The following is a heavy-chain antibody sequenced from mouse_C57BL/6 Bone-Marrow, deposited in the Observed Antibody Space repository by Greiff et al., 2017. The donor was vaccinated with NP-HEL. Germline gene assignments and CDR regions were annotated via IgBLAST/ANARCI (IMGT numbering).Heavy chain of an antibody. CDR2: IRSKSNNYAT. D-gene: IGHD2-14*01. CDR3: VRNDYRGAMDY. Sequence: EVKLVESGGGLVQPKGSLKLSCAASGFSFNTYAMNWVRQAPGKGLEWVARIRSKSNNYATYYADSVKDRFTISRDDSESMLYLQMNNLKTEDTAMYYCVRNDYRGAMDYWGQGTSVTVSS. J-gene: IGHJ4*01. CDR1: GFSFNTYA. V-gene: IGHV10-1*01.